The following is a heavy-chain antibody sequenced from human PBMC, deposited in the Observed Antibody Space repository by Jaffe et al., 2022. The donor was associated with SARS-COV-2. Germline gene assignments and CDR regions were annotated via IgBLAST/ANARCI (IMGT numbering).Heavy chain of an antibody. CDR1: GFTVSSSF. J-gene: IGHJ4*02. V-gene: IGHV3-53*01. D-gene: IGHD5-18*01. CDR2: IYSGGST. Sequence: EVQLVESGGGFIQPGGSLRLSCAASGFTVSSSFMSWVRQAPGKGLEWVSFIYSGGSTYFADSVKGRFTISRDNSKNTLFLQMNSLRAEDTAVYYCARDGRHSYGLSFDYWGQGTLVTVSS. CDR3: ARDGRHSYGLSFDY.